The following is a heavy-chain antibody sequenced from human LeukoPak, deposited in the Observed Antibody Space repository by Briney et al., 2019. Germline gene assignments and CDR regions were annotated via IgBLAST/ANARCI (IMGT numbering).Heavy chain of an antibody. CDR3: ARKGTLQDFDY. J-gene: IGHJ4*02. Sequence: GESLKISCKGSGYNFITSWIGWVRQMPGKGPEWMGIIYPGDSDTRYSPSFQGQVTISADKSISTAYLQWSSLKASDTAMYYCARKGTLQDFDYWGQGTLVTVSS. CDR2: IYPGDSDT. V-gene: IGHV5-51*01. CDR1: GYNFITSW. D-gene: IGHD1-1*01.